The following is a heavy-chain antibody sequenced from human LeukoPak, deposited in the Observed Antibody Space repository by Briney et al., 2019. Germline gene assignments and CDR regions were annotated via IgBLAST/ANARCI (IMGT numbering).Heavy chain of an antibody. CDR2: ISGGGGTTYYA. Sequence: AGSLRLSCAASGFTFSGYAMSWVRQSPGKGLEWVSAISGGGGTTYYAYYADSVKGRFTISRDNSKNTLYLLMNSLRAEDTAVYYCAKFYDILTGYIDYWGQGTLVTVSS. CDR3: AKFYDILTGYIDY. CDR1: GFTFSGYA. V-gene: IGHV3-23*01. J-gene: IGHJ4*02. D-gene: IGHD3-9*01.